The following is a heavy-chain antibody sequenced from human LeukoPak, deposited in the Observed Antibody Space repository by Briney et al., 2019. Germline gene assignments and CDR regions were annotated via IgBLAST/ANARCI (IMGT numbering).Heavy chain of an antibody. CDR3: ARVSLYANVVATIGGDLDY. D-gene: IGHD5-12*01. CDR2: IKQDGGEK. Sequence: AGGSLRLSCATSGFTFSSYWMNWVRQAPGKGLEWVANIKQDGGEKYYVDSVKGRFTISRDNAKNSLYLQMNSLRVEDTAVYYCARVSLYANVVATIGGDLDYWGQGTLVTVSS. V-gene: IGHV3-7*01. J-gene: IGHJ4*02. CDR1: GFTFSSYW.